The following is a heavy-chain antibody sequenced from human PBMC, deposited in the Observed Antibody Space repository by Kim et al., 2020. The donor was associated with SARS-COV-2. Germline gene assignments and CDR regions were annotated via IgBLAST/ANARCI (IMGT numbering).Heavy chain of an antibody. Sequence: IFYADSVKGRFTISRDNSKNTLYLQMNSLRAEDTAIYYCAKDPKREYTHGWGQGKLVTVSS. CDR3: AKDPKREYTHG. CDR2: I. D-gene: IGHD5-18*01. V-gene: IGHV3-23*01. J-gene: IGHJ4*02.